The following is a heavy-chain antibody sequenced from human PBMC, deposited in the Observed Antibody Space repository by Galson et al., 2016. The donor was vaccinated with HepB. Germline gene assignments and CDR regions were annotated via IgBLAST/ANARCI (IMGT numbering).Heavy chain of an antibody. D-gene: IGHD4-17*01. CDR3: ARHAYGDSPADY. Sequence: QSGAEVKEPGESLKISCEVSGYSFTIYWIGWVRQMPGKGLEWMGSIYPGDSDTKYGPSFQGLVTISADRSINTAYLQWSSLKASDTAMYYCARHAYGDSPADYWGQGTPVTVSS. CDR2: IYPGDSDT. CDR1: GYSFTIYW. V-gene: IGHV5-51*01. J-gene: IGHJ4*02.